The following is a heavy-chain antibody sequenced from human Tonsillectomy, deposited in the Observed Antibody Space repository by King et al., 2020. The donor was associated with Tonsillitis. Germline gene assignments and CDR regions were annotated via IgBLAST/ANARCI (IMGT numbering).Heavy chain of an antibody. CDR1: GFTVSNNY. Sequence: VQLVESGGGLVQPGGSLRLSCAASGFTVSNNYMSWVRQAPGKGLEWVSIIYSGGNTYYADSVKGRLNIPRDNSKNTLYFQMHSLRAEDTAVYYCARHLFLGYGDYWGQGTLVIVSS. J-gene: IGHJ4*02. CDR2: IYSGGNT. D-gene: IGHD5-12*01. CDR3: ARHLFLGYGDY. V-gene: IGHV3-66*04.